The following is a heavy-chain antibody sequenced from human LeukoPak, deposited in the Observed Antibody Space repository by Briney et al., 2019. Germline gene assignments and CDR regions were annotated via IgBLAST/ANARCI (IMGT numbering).Heavy chain of an antibody. CDR2: FDPEDGET. D-gene: IGHD2-2*01. CDR1: GYTLTELS. CDR3: ATAHCSSTSCYPHDAFDI. Sequence: ASVKVSCKVSGYTLTELSMHWVRQAPGKGFEWMGGFDPEDGETIYAQKFQGRVTMTEDTSTDTAYMELSSLRSEDTAVYYCATAHCSSTSCYPHDAFDIWGQGTMVTVSS. J-gene: IGHJ3*02. V-gene: IGHV1-24*01.